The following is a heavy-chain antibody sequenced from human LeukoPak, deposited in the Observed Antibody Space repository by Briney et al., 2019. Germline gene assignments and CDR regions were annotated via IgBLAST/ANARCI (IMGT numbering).Heavy chain of an antibody. CDR1: GFTYSNYW. V-gene: IGHV3-74*01. Sequence: GGSLRLSCVASGFTYSNYWMHWVRQPPGKGLVWVSRIYVDGRTTNYADSVKGRFTISRDNAKNTVYLEMNSLSVEDTATYYCIRDFRSADLWGQGTLVTVTS. J-gene: IGHJ5*02. CDR3: IRDFRSADL. CDR2: IYVDGRTT.